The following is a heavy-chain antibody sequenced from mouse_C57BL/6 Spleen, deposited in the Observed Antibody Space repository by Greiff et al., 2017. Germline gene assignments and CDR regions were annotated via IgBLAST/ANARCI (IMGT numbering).Heavy chain of an antibody. V-gene: IGHV1-15*01. J-gene: IGHJ3*01. CDR1: GYTFTDYE. CDR3: TNYDYDGFAY. CDR2: IDPETGGT. D-gene: IGHD2-4*01. Sequence: QVQLQQSGAELVRPGASVTLSCKASGYTFTDYEMHWVKQTPVHGLEWIGAIDPETGGTDYNQKFKGKAILTADKSSSTAYMELRSLTSEDSAVYYCTNYDYDGFAYWGQGTLVTVSA.